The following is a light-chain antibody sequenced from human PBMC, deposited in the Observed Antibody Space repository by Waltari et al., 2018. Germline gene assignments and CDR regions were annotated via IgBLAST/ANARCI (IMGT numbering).Light chain of an antibody. J-gene: IGKJ2*01. CDR2: GAS. CDR3: QQYKNWPPRYT. CDR1: QSVSSS. V-gene: IGKV3-15*01. Sequence: EIVMPPSPAPLSVFPGERATLSCSASQSVSSSLAWYQQKPGRAPRLLIYGASTWATGIPARFSGSGSGTEFTLTINSLQYEDSAVYYWQQYKNWPPRYTFGQGTKLEIK.